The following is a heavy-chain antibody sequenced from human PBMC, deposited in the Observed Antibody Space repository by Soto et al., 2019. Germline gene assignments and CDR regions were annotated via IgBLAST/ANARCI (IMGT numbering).Heavy chain of an antibody. CDR1: GGTFTHYA. V-gene: IGHV1-69*13. CDR3: ASWLKEAGLGGNYYYGLDV. J-gene: IGHJ6*02. Sequence: VQLVQSGAEVKKPGSSVKVSCKASGGTFTHYAFSWVRQAPGHGLEWLGGIIPLFGTADYAQKFQGRVTITADESTSTAHMELSSLRSDDTAVYYCASWLKEAGLGGNYYYGLDVWGQGPTVTVSS. CDR2: IIPLFGTA. D-gene: IGHD6-19*01.